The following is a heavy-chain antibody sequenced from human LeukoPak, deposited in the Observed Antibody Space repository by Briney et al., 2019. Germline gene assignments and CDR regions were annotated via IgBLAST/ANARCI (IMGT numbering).Heavy chain of an antibody. J-gene: IGHJ5*02. Sequence: GGSLRLSCAASGFTLSSNYMSWVRQAPGKGLEWVSVIYSGGSTYYADSVKGRFTISRDNAKNSLYLQMNSLRAEDTAVYSCASLVLLWFGELSTNWFDPWGQGTLVTVSS. CDR1: GFTLSSNY. D-gene: IGHD3-10*01. CDR2: IYSGGST. V-gene: IGHV3-53*01. CDR3: ASLVLLWFGELSTNWFDP.